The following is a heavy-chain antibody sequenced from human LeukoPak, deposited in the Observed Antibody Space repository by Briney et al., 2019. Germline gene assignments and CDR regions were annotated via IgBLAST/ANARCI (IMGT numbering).Heavy chain of an antibody. J-gene: IGHJ4*02. V-gene: IGHV1-2*02. Sequence: ASVKVSCKASVSTFTGYYMHWERQATGQRLEWRVGINLNSGGTYYAQKFQGRVTITTDTSISPAYMELSRLRSDDTAVYYCARGFHFVGVTIDYWGQGTLVTVSS. CDR3: ARGFHFVGVTIDY. D-gene: IGHD4-17*01. CDR1: VSTFTGYY. CDR2: INLNSGGT.